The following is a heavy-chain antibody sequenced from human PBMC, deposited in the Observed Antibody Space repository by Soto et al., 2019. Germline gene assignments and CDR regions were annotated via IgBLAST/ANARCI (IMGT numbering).Heavy chain of an antibody. CDR1: GGNFSSYA. D-gene: IGHD2-2*01. CDR2: IIPIFGTA. Sequence: QVQLVQSGAEVKKPGSSVKVSCKASGGNFSSYAISWVRQAPGPGLEWMGGIIPIFGTADYAQKLQGRVTITADQSTSTADMELSSLRSEDTAVYYCARHVPAAGYYYGMDVWGQGTTVTVSS. V-gene: IGHV1-69*12. CDR3: ARHVPAAGYYYGMDV. J-gene: IGHJ6*02.